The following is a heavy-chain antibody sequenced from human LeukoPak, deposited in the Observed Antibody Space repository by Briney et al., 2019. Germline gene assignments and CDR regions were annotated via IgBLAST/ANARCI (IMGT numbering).Heavy chain of an antibody. CDR1: GFTFSSYG. J-gene: IGHJ4*02. CDR2: ISYDGNNK. CDR3: AKGVISWYPPHFDY. D-gene: IGHD6-13*01. V-gene: IGHV3-30*18. Sequence: GGSLRLSCAASGFTFSSYGMHWVRQAPGKGLEWVAVISYDGNNKYYAESVKGRFTISRDNPKNTLYLQMNSLRAEDTAVYYCAKGVISWYPPHFDYWGQGTLITVSS.